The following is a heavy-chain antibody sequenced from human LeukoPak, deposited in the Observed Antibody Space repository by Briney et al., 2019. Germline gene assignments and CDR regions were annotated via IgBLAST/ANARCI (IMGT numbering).Heavy chain of an antibody. J-gene: IGHJ6*02. CDR3: ARLYQLPNFYYYGMDV. Sequence: ASVKVSCKASGYPFTNYGISWVRQAPGQGLEWMGWISGYYGNTNHAQKLQGRLTMTTDTSTATAYMELRSLRSDDTAVYYCARLYQLPNFYYYGMDVWGQGTTVTVSS. V-gene: IGHV1-18*01. CDR2: ISGYYGNT. CDR1: GYPFTNYG. D-gene: IGHD2-2*01.